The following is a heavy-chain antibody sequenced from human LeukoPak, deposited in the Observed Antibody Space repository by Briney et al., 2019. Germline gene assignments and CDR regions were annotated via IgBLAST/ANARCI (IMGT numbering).Heavy chain of an antibody. CDR1: GGSISSGSYY. CDR2: IYTSGST. V-gene: IGHV4-61*02. J-gene: IGHJ6*03. CDR3: ASSTSAVAGPVYHYYYYYYMDV. D-gene: IGHD6-19*01. Sequence: NPSETLSLTCTVSGGSISSGSYYWSWIRQPAGKGLEWIGRIYTSGSTNYNPSLKSRVTISVDTSKNQFSLKLSSVTAADTAVYYCASSTSAVAGPVYHYYYYYYMDVWGKGTTVTISS.